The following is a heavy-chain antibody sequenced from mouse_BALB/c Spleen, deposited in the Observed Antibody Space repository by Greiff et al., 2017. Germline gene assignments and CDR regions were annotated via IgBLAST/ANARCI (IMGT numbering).Heavy chain of an antibody. Sequence: EVQLQESGPGLVKPSQSLSLTCSVTGYSITSGYYWNWIRQFPGNKLEWMGYISYDGSNNYNPSLKNRISITRDTSKNQFFLKLNSVTTEDTATYYCAREMITTPFAYWGQGTLVTVSA. V-gene: IGHV3-6*02. D-gene: IGHD2-4*01. J-gene: IGHJ3*01. CDR1: GYSITSGYY. CDR2: ISYDGSN. CDR3: AREMITTPFAY.